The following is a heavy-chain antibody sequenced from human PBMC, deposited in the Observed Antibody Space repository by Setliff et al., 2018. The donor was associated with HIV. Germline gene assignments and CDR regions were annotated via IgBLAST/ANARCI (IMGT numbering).Heavy chain of an antibody. Sequence: SVKVSCKASGSPFTSYAINWVRQAPGQGLECMGWINTKTGTPRYAQAFRGRFVISSDTSVTTSYLQINSLKAEDTAVYYCARDLLGDPDAFDIWGQGTQVTVSS. CDR3: ARDLLGDPDAFDI. CDR2: INTKTGTP. V-gene: IGHV7-4-1*02. D-gene: IGHD3-16*01. CDR1: GSPFTSYA. J-gene: IGHJ3*02.